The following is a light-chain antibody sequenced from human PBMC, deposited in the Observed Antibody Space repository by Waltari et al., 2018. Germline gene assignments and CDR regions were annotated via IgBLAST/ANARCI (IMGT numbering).Light chain of an antibody. CDR1: SSNIGAGHD. V-gene: IGLV1-40*01. Sequence: QSVLTQPPSVSGAPGQRVTISCTGTSSNIGAGHDVHWYQGFSGTAPKLLIYGNNMRPSGVPYRFSGSKSGMSASLAITGLQAEDEADYYYQSFDVSLSGGVIFGGGTKVTVL. CDR3: QSFDVSLSGGVI. CDR2: GNN. J-gene: IGLJ2*01.